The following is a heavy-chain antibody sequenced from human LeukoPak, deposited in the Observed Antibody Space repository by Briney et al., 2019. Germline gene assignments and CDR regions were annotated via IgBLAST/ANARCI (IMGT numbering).Heavy chain of an antibody. CDR1: GGSISSYY. CDR3: ATLGYSYGTDY. CDR2: IYTSGST. J-gene: IGHJ4*02. Sequence: SETLSLTCTVSGGSISSYYWSWIRQPAGKGLEWIGRIYTSGSTNHNPSLKSRVTISVDTSKNQFSLKLSSVTAADTAVYYCATLGYSYGTDYWGQGTLVTVSS. D-gene: IGHD5-18*01. V-gene: IGHV4-4*07.